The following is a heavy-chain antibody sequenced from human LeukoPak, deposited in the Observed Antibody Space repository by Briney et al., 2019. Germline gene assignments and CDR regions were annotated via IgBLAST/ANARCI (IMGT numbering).Heavy chain of an antibody. V-gene: IGHV3-48*04. J-gene: IGHJ6*02. CDR1: GFTFSSYS. CDR3: ARDPPLETATIYGMDV. CDR2: ISSSSSTI. D-gene: IGHD5-24*01. Sequence: PGGSLRLSCAASGFTFSSYSMNWVRQAPGKGLEWVSYISSSSSTIYYADSVKGRFTISRDNAKNSLYLQMNSLRAEDTAVYYCARDPPLETATIYGMDVWGQGTTVTVSS.